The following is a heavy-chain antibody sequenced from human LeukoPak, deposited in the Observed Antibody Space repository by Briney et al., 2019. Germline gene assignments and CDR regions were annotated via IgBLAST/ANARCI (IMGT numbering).Heavy chain of an antibody. Sequence: GASVKVSCKASGGTFSSYAISWVRQAPGQGLEWMGGIIPIFGTANYAQKFQGRVTITADESTSTAYMELSSLRSEDTAVYYCARSLGSGSYQYYYYYYMDVWGKGTTVTISS. V-gene: IGHV1-69*13. J-gene: IGHJ6*03. CDR1: GGTFSSYA. CDR2: IIPIFGTA. CDR3: ARSLGSGSYQYYYYYYMDV. D-gene: IGHD3-10*01.